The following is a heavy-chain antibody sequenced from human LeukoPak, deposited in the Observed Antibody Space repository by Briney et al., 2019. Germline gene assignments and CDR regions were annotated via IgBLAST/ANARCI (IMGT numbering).Heavy chain of an antibody. CDR3: AREICSSTSCAGNWFDP. CDR2: IYYSGST. V-gene: IGHV4-59*01. Sequence: SETLSLTCTVSGGSISSYHWSWIRQPPGKGLEWIGYIYYSGSTNYNPSLKSRVTISVDTSKNQFSLKLSSVTAADTAVYYCAREICSSTSCAGNWFDPWGQGTLVTVSS. D-gene: IGHD2-2*01. J-gene: IGHJ5*02. CDR1: GGSISSYH.